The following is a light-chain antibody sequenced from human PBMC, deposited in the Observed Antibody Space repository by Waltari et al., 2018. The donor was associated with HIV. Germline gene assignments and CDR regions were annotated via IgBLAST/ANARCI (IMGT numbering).Light chain of an antibody. V-gene: IGLV2-14*01. CDR3: ASYTSNSTVV. CDR2: DVR. J-gene: IGLJ1*01. CDR1: DTDVGGYKF. Sequence: SAVTQPASVSGLPGQSITISCTGDDTDVGGYKFVSWYQQHSGNPPTLILYDVRNRASGVSNRFSGSKSGNTASLTISGLQAEDEADYYCASYTSNSTVVFGAGTEVTVL.